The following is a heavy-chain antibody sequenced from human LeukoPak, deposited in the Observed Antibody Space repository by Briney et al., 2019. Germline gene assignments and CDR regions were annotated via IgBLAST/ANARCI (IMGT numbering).Heavy chain of an antibody. D-gene: IGHD2-8*01. J-gene: IGHJ6*02. Sequence: GGSLRLSCAASEFSVSANYMSWVRQAPGRGLVWVSHINSDGSSTTYADSVKGRFTISRDNARNTLYLQMDSLRAEDTAVYYCARDRMVGYYHYGMDVWGQGTTVSVSS. CDR3: ARDRMVGYYHYGMDV. CDR2: INSDGSST. V-gene: IGHV3-74*01. CDR1: EFSVSANY.